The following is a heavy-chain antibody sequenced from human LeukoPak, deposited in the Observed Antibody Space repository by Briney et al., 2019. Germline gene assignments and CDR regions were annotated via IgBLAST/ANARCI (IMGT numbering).Heavy chain of an antibody. J-gene: IGHJ4*02. CDR1: GYTFTGYY. D-gene: IGHD6-19*01. CDR3: ARTGYSSGWRSYYYFDY. Sequence: ASVKVSCKASGYTFTGYYMHWVRQAPGQGLEWMGWINPNSGGTNYAQKFQGRVTMTRDTSISTAYMELSRLRSDDTAAYYCARTGYSSGWRSYYYFDYWGQGTLVTVSS. CDR2: INPNSGGT. V-gene: IGHV1-2*02.